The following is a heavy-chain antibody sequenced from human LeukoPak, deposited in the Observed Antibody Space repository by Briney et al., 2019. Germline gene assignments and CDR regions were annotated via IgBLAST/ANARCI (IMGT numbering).Heavy chain of an antibody. D-gene: IGHD3-22*01. CDR2: INHSGST. CDR1: GGSISSGSYY. Sequence: SQTLSLTCTVSGGSISSGSYYWSWIRQPPGKGLEWIGEINHSGSTNYNPSLKSRVTISVDTPKNQFSLKLSSVTAADTAVYYCARGNDYYDSSGFDYWGQGTLVTVSS. V-gene: IGHV4-39*07. CDR3: ARGNDYYDSSGFDY. J-gene: IGHJ4*02.